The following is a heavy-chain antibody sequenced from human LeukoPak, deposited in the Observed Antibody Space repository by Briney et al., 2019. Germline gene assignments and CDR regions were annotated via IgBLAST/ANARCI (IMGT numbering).Heavy chain of an antibody. CDR1: GGSISSYY. J-gene: IGHJ3*02. D-gene: IGHD3-10*01. CDR2: IYTSGST. Sequence: SETLSLTCTVSGGSISSYYWSWIRQPAGKGLEWIGRIYTSGSTNYNPSLKSRVTMSMDTSKNQFSLRLESVTAADTALYYCARHVLLWLGEHNYAFDIWGRGTMVAVSS. CDR3: ARHVLLWLGEHNYAFDI. V-gene: IGHV4-4*07.